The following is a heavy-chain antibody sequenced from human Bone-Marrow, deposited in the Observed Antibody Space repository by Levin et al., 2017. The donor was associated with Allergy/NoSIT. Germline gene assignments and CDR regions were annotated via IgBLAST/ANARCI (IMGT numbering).Heavy chain of an antibody. D-gene: IGHD3/OR15-3a*01. CDR1: GFTLSTYG. CDR2: MSYDGTKK. J-gene: IGHJ6*02. V-gene: IGHV3-30*18. CDR3: AKDRICGQFITYGMDV. Sequence: PGGSLRLSCAASGFTLSTYGMHWVRQAPGRGLEWVAVMSYDGTKKYYADSVKCRFTISRDNSNNTLYLRMNSLRSEDTALYYCAKDRICGQFITYGMDVWGQGTTVTVSS.